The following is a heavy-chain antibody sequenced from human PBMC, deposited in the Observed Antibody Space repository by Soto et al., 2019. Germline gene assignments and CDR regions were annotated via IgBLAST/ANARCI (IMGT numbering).Heavy chain of an antibody. V-gene: IGHV1-69*14. CDR1: GGTFSSYA. J-gene: IGHJ5*02. CDR2: TIPICGTA. CDR3: AREDLDGYNHEGWFDP. D-gene: IGHD5-12*01. Sequence: QVQLVQSGAEVKKPGSSVKVSCKASGGTFSSYAISWVRQAPGQGLEWMGGTIPICGTANYAQKFQGRVTITADKSTSTAYMELSSLRSEDTAVYYCAREDLDGYNHEGWFDPWGQGTLVTVSS.